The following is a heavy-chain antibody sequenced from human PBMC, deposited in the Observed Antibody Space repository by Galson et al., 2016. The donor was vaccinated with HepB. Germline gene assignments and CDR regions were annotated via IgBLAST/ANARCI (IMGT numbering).Heavy chain of an antibody. Sequence: SETLSLTCTVSGDSISSYFWSWIRQPPGQGLEWISYISSSGAANYNPSLKSRVTMSVDTSRSQFSLTLYSVTVADTAVYYCARDLNWGKWNYFDYWGHGALVTVSS. V-gene: IGHV4-59*01. J-gene: IGHJ4*01. CDR2: ISSSGAA. CDR3: ARDLNWGKWNYFDY. D-gene: IGHD3-16*01. CDR1: GDSISSYF.